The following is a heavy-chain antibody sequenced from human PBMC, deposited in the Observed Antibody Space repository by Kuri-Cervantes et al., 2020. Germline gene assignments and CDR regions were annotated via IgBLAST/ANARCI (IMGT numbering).Heavy chain of an antibody. CDR3: ARDLSRDGYNYEGDY. Sequence: GESLKISCAASGFTFSSHGMHWVRQAPGKGLEWVAVIWYDGSNKYYADSVKGRFTIPRDNSKNTLYLQMNSLRAEDTAVYYCARDLSRDGYNYEGDYWGQGTLVTVSS. D-gene: IGHD5-24*01. CDR2: IWYDGSNK. CDR1: GFTFSSHG. V-gene: IGHV3-33*01. J-gene: IGHJ4*02.